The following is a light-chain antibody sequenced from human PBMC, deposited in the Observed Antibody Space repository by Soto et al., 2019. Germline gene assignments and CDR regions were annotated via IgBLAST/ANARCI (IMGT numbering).Light chain of an antibody. J-gene: IGKJ4*01. CDR1: QTVRNNY. V-gene: IGKV3-20*01. CDR3: QQFSSYQLT. CDR2: DAC. Sequence: LTQSPGTISMFPGRGASLSCSASQTVRNNYLAWYQQKPGQAPRLLIYDACSRATGIKARFSGGGSGTDFTLTISRLEPEDFAVYYCQQFSSYQLTFGRGTKVDIK.